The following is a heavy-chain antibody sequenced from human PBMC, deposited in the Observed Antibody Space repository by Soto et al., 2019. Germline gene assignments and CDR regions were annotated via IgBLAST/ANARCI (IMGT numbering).Heavy chain of an antibody. CDR1: GGTFSSYA. J-gene: IGHJ6*02. V-gene: IGHV1-69*13. D-gene: IGHD5-12*01. CDR2: IIPIFGTA. Sequence: ASVKVSCKASGGTFSSYAISWVRQAPGQGLEWMGGIIPIFGTANYAQKFQGRVTITADESTSTAYMELSSLRSEDTAVYYCARDRRDGYNFDYYYGMDVWGQGTTVTVSS. CDR3: ARDRRDGYNFDYYYGMDV.